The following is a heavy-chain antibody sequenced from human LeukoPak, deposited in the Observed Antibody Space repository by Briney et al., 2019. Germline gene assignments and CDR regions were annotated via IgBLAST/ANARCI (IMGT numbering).Heavy chain of an antibody. D-gene: IGHD6-6*01. V-gene: IGHV1-18*01. CDR1: GYTFTSYG. Sequence: ASVKVSCKASGYTFTSYGISWVRQAPGQGLEWMGWISAYNGNTNYAQKLQGRVTMNTDTSTSTAYMELRSLRSDDTAVYYCARYLRYSSSSGEGFDYWGQGALVTVSS. CDR3: ARYLRYSSSSGEGFDY. J-gene: IGHJ4*02. CDR2: ISAYNGNT.